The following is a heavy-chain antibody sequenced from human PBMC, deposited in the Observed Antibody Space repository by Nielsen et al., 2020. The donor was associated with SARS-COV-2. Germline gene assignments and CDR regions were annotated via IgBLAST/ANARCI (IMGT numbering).Heavy chain of an antibody. CDR2: IYYSGST. CDR1: GGSISSYY. J-gene: IGHJ2*01. CDR3: ARDYRPPEYYYDSSGYRYWYFDL. V-gene: IGHV4-59*01. D-gene: IGHD3-22*01. Sequence: SETPSLTCTVSGGSISSYYWSWIRQPPGKGLEWIGYIYYSGSTNYNPSLKSRVTISVDTSKNQFSLKLSSVTAADTAVYYCARDYRPPEYYYDSSGYRYWYFDLWGRGTLVTVSS.